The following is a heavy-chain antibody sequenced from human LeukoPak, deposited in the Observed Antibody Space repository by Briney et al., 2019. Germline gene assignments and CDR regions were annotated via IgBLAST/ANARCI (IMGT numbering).Heavy chain of an antibody. Sequence: GGSLRLSCAISGLTSICNSMNWVRQAPGKGLEWVSTISCRGDNIYYPDSFKGRFTTSRDNAKSSLYLQMTSLRADDTAVYYCSRDPALAAFNYWGQGTLVTVSS. J-gene: IGHJ4*02. CDR3: SRDPALAAFNY. D-gene: IGHD6-19*01. CDR1: GLTSICNS. V-gene: IGHV3-21*04. CDR2: ISCRGDNI.